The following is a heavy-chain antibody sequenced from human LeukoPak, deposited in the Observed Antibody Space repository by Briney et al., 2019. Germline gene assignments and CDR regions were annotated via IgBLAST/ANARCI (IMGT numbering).Heavy chain of an antibody. CDR1: GYTFTSYG. CDR2: IIPIFGTA. CDR3: ARGYCSSTSCYTPDY. V-gene: IGHV1-69*13. D-gene: IGHD2-2*02. Sequence: SVKVSCKASGYTFTSYGISWLRQSPGQGLEWMGGIIPIFGTANYAQKFQGRVTITADESTSTAYMELSSLRSEDTAVYYCARGYCSSTSCYTPDYWGQGTLVTVSS. J-gene: IGHJ4*02.